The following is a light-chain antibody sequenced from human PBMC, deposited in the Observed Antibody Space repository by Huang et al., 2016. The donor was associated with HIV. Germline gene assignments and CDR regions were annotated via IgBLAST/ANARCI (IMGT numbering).Light chain of an antibody. Sequence: DIQMTQSPSSLSASVGDRVTITCQASQDISSYLNWYQQKPGKAPKLLIEDASNLETGVPSRFSGRRSGTQFTFTINNLQAEDIATYYCQQYDNRHTFGQGTKLEIK. CDR3: QQYDNRHT. CDR2: DAS. CDR1: QDISSY. V-gene: IGKV1-33*01. J-gene: IGKJ2*01.